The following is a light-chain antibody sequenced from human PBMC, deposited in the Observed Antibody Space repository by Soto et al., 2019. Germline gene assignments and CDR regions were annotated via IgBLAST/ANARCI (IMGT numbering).Light chain of an antibody. CDR3: QQYGNSPWT. J-gene: IGKJ1*01. V-gene: IGKV3-20*01. CDR1: QSVSSSY. Sequence: EIVLTQSPGTLSLSPGERATLSCRASQSVSSSYLAWYQQKPGQAPRLLIYGASSRATGVPDRFSGSGSGTDFTLTVSRLEPEDFAVYCGQQYGNSPWTFGQGTKVDIK. CDR2: GAS.